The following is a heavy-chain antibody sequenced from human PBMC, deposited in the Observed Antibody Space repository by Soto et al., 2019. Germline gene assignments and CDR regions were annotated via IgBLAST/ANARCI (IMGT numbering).Heavy chain of an antibody. Sequence: SETLSLTCTVSGGSISSSSYYWGWIRQPPGKGLEWIGSIFYSGSANYNPSLKSRVTISVDTSKNQFSLKMTSVTAADTAVYYCSRSVTPFYYHYGLDVWGRGTTVTVSS. D-gene: IGHD2-21*02. V-gene: IGHV4-39*07. CDR3: SRSVTPFYYHYGLDV. J-gene: IGHJ6*02. CDR1: GGSISSSSYY. CDR2: IFYSGSA.